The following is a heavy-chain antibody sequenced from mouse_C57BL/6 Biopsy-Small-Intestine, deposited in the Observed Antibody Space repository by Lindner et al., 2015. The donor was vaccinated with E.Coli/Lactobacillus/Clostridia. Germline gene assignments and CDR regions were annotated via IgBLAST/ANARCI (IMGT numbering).Heavy chain of an antibody. D-gene: IGHD1-3*01. CDR1: GYTFTDYY. CDR3: ARDRDYIGGFAY. Sequence: QLQESGPVLVKPGASVKMSCKASGYTFTDYYINWVKQSHGKSLVWIGVFNPYSDITTYNQNLKGKATLTVDKSSSTAYMELNSLTSEDSAVYYCARDRDYIGGFAYWGQGTLVTVSA. J-gene: IGHJ3*01. V-gene: IGHV1-19*01. CDR2: FNPYSDIT.